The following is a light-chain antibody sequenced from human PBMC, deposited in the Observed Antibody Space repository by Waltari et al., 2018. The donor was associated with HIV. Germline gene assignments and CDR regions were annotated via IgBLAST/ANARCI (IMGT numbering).Light chain of an antibody. CDR2: RND. J-gene: IGLJ3*02. CDR3: AAWDDSLSAWV. V-gene: IGLV1-47*01. CDR1: SSNIGSNY. Sequence: QSVLTQPPSASATPGQRVSISCSGSSSNIGSNYVSWYQQLPGTAPKLLMYRNDERPSGVPERFSGSKSGTSASLAISGLRSEDEADYYCAAWDDSLSAWVFGGGTKLTVL.